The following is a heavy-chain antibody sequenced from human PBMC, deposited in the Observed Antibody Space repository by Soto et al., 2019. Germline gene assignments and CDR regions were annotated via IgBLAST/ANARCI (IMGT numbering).Heavy chain of an antibody. Sequence: SETLSLTCTVSGGSVSSSSYDGGLIRQPPGKGQEWIGIIYYSGSTYYNPSLKSRVTISLDKTRNQFSLNLNSVTAADTAVYYCARVYLGPFEYWGQGTLVTVSS. CDR3: ARVYLGPFEY. CDR2: IYYSGST. D-gene: IGHD3-10*01. CDR1: GGSVSSSSYD. J-gene: IGHJ4*02. V-gene: IGHV4-39*07.